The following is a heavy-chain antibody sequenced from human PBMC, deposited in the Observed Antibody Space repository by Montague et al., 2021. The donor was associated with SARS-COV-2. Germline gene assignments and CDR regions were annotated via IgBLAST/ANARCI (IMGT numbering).Heavy chain of an antibody. CDR2: IYTSGTT. CDR3: ARAHSGSWAHLDN. V-gene: IGHV4-4*07. D-gene: IGHD5-12*01. Sequence: SETLSLTCNFSTGSISTYYWSWIRQPAGKGLEWIGRIYTSGTTDYSFSLKSRVTISVDTSKNQFSLKLTSVTAADTAVYYCARAHSGSWAHLDNWGQGSLVTVSS. J-gene: IGHJ4*02. CDR1: TGSISTYY.